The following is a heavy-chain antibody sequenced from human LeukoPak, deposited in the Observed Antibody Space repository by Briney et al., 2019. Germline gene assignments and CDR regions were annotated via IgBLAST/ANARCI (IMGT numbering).Heavy chain of an antibody. Sequence: PGGSLRLSCAASGFTFSRYCMHWVRQAPGKGLVWVSRINTDGNSTTYADSVKGRFTISRNNAKNTLFLQMNSLRAEDTAVYYCARSYGGNRNLDYWGQGTLVTVSS. CDR2: INTDGNST. D-gene: IGHD1-14*01. V-gene: IGHV3-74*01. J-gene: IGHJ4*02. CDR1: GFTFSRYC. CDR3: ARSYGGNRNLDY.